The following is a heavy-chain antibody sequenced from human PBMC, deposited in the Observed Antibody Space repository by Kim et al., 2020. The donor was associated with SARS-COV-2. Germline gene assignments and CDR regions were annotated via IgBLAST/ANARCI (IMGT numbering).Heavy chain of an antibody. Sequence: GGSLRLSCGASGFTFSSYWMHWVRQAPGKGLVWVSRINSDGSSTKYADSVKGRFTISRDNAKNTVYLQMNSLRAEDTAIYYCAGKIQGNFGMDVWGQGTT. D-gene: IGHD5-18*01. CDR3: AGKIQGNFGMDV. J-gene: IGHJ6*02. CDR1: GFTFSSYW. V-gene: IGHV3-74*01. CDR2: INSDGSST.